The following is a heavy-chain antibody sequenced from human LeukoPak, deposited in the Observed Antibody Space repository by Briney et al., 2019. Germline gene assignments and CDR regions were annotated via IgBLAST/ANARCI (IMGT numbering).Heavy chain of an antibody. D-gene: IGHD2-15*01. CDR1: SGSISSYY. CDR3: ARLPRGYCSGGSCYGIDY. V-gene: IGHV4-59*08. J-gene: IGHJ4*02. Sequence: SETLSLTCTVSSGSISSYYWSWIRQPPGKGLEWIGYIYYSGSTNYNPSLKSRVTISVDTSKNQFSLKLSSVTAADTAVYYCARLPRGYCSGGSCYGIDYWGQGTLVTVSS. CDR2: IYYSGST.